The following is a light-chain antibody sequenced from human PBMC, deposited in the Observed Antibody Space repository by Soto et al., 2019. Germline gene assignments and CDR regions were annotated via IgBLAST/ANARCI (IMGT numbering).Light chain of an antibody. V-gene: IGKV1-5*03. CDR2: KAS. J-gene: IGKJ2*01. Sequence: DIQMTQSPSTLSASVGDRVTITCRASQSISSWLAWYQQKPGKAPKLLIYKASSLESGVPSRFSGSGSGTEFTLTISSLRPDDCATYYCQQYNSYSPYTFGQGTKLEIK. CDR1: QSISSW. CDR3: QQYNSYSPYT.